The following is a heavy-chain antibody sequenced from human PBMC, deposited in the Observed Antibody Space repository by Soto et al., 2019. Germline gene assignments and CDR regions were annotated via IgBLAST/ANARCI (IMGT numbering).Heavy chain of an antibody. Sequence: QVQLVQSGAEVKKPGASVKVSFKASGYTFTSYGIIWVRQAPGQGLEWMGWINAYNGNTNYAQQLQARVTMTPDTPTTPAYMALRSLRSDDTAVYSCARVLPPFAPWGQATLVTVSS. V-gene: IGHV1-18*01. CDR3: ARVLPPFAP. J-gene: IGHJ5*02. CDR2: INAYNGNT. CDR1: GYTFTSYG.